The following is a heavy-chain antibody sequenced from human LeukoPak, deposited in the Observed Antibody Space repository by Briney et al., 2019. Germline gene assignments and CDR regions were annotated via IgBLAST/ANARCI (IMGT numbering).Heavy chain of an antibody. V-gene: IGHV3-21*01. Sequence: PGRSLRLSCAASGFTFSSYTMHWVRQAPGKGLEWVAFISSSSSYIYYADSVKGRFTISRDNAKNSLYLQMNSLRAEDTAVYYCARVSGVGDFWSGYFDYWGQGTLVTVSS. CDR1: GFTFSSYT. CDR3: ARVSGVGDFWSGYFDY. J-gene: IGHJ4*02. D-gene: IGHD3-3*01. CDR2: ISSSSSYI.